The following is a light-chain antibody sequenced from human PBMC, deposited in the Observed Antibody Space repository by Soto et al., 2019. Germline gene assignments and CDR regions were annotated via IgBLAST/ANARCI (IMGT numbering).Light chain of an antibody. CDR3: QQYNSYSIP. CDR1: QYISNY. J-gene: IGKJ5*01. V-gene: IGKV1-33*01. CDR2: DAS. Sequence: DIQMTQSTSSLSASVGDRVTITCQASQYISNYLNWYQQKPGKAPKLLIYDASNLETGVPSRFSGSGSGTEFTLTISSLQPDDFATYYCQQYNSYSIPFGQGTRLGL.